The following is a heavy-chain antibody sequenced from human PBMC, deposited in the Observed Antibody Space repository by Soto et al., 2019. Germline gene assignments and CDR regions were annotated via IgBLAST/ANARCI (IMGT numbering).Heavy chain of an antibody. Sequence: EVQLVESGGGLVQPGGSLRLSCAASGFTVSSNYMSWVRQAPGKGLEWVSVIYSGGSTYYADSVKGRCTISRHNSKNTLYLQMNSLRAEDTAVYYCARVKGTPYDAFDIWGQGTMVTVSS. CDR3: ARVKGTPYDAFDI. CDR1: GFTVSSNY. J-gene: IGHJ3*02. CDR2: IYSGGST. V-gene: IGHV3-53*04.